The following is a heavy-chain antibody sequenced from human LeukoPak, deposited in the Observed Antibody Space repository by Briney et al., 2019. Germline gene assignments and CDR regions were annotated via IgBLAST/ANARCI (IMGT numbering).Heavy chain of an antibody. CDR3: AGGNGH. V-gene: IGHV3-48*03. Sequence: GGSLRLSCVASGFTFSSYEMNWVRQAPGQGLEWVSYISSSGGLMNYADSVKGRFTISRDNAKNSLYLQMNSLGVEDTAFYYCAGGNGHWGQGTLVTVSS. CDR1: GFTFSSYE. D-gene: IGHD4-23*01. CDR2: ISSSGGLM. J-gene: IGHJ4*02.